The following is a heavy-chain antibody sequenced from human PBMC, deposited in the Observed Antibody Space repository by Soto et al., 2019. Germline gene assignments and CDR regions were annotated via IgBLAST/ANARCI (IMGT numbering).Heavy chain of an antibody. CDR3: AIGMYSSGWYYFDY. V-gene: IGHV6-1*01. CDR1: GDSVSSNSAA. Sequence: SQTLSLTCAISGDSVSSNSAAWNWIRQSPSRGLEWLGRTYYRSKWYNDYAVSVKSRVTINPDTSKNQFSLQLNSVTPEDTAVYYCAIGMYSSGWYYFDYWGQGTLVTVSS. CDR2: TYYRSKWYN. D-gene: IGHD6-19*01. J-gene: IGHJ4*02.